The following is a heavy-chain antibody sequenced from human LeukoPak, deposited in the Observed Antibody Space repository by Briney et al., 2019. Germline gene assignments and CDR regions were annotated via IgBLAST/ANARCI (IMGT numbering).Heavy chain of an antibody. V-gene: IGHV3-23*01. D-gene: IGHD2/OR15-2a*01. CDR3: AADTPVPLAQIDY. J-gene: IGHJ4*02. CDR2: ISRSGGST. CDR1: GFIFSNYA. Sequence: GGSLRLSCAASGFIFSNYAMTWVRQAPGRGLEWVSTISRSGGSTYYADSVKGRFTISRDSSRDTLYLQMNSLRAEDTAIYYCAADTPVPLAQIDYWGQGALVTVSS.